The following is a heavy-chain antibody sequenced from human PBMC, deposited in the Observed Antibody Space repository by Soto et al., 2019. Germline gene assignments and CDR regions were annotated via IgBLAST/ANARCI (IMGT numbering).Heavy chain of an antibody. CDR2: INPNGGST. CDR3: TRGLASGDY. CDR1: GYIFTNFY. V-gene: IGHV1-46*03. J-gene: IGHJ4*02. D-gene: IGHD6-6*01. Sequence: QVQLVQPGAEVKKPGASVKFSCMASGYIFTNFYIHWVRQAPGQGLEWIGIINPNGGSTNYAQNFQGRVTMTRDTSTSTVYMDVSSLRSEDTSVYYCTRGLASGDYWGQGTLITVSS.